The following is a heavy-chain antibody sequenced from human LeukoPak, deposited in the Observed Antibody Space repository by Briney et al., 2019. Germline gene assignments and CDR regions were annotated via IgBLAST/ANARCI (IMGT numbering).Heavy chain of an antibody. V-gene: IGHV3-7*05. D-gene: IGHD6-19*01. CDR1: GFTFNGYW. CDR3: ARGGGWGIDY. CDR2: IKQDGSEK. Sequence: GGSLRLSCAASGFTFNGYWMSWVRQAPGKGLEWVANIKQDGSEKYYVDSLKGRFTISRDNAKNSLYVQMNSPRAEDTAVYYCARGGGWGIDYWGQGTLVTVSS. J-gene: IGHJ4*02.